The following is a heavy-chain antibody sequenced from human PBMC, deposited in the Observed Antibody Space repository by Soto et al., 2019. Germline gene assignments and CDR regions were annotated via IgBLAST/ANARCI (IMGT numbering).Heavy chain of an antibody. CDR1: GGSVSSRKW. CDR2: IYHSGST. Sequence: SESLSLTCAVSGGSVSSRKWGGWVRQPPGKGLEWIGEIYHSGSTNYNPSLKSRVTISVDKSKNQFSLKLSSVTAADTAVYYCASKRYFDCLSSLDYWGQGTLVTVSS. J-gene: IGHJ4*02. D-gene: IGHD3-9*01. V-gene: IGHV4-4*02. CDR3: ASKRYFDCLSSLDY.